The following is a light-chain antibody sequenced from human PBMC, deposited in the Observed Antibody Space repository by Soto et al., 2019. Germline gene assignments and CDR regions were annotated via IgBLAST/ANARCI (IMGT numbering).Light chain of an antibody. Sequence: ELVLTQSSVPPSLISGGRATLSCRARQSVSRSYLEWYQQKPGQAPRLLIYRTSTRATGIPARFSGSGFGTEFTLTISSLQSEDFEVYYCQQFNNWPLTFGQGTRLEIK. CDR2: RTS. CDR1: QSVSRSY. CDR3: QQFNNWPLT. J-gene: IGKJ5*01. V-gene: IGKV3-15*01.